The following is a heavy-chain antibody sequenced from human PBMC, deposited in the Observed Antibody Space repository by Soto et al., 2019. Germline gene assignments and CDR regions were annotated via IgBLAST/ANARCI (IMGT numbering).Heavy chain of an antibody. CDR1: GFTFSSYA. J-gene: IGHJ6*02. CDR3: AKPPGPMVRVPVGYYYYGMDV. Sequence: HPGGSLRLSCAASGFTFSSYAMSWVRQAPGKGLEWVSAISGSGGSTYYADSVKGRFTISRDNSKNTLYLQMNSLRAEDTAVYYCAKPPGPMVRVPVGYYYYGMDVWGQGTTVTVSS. V-gene: IGHV3-23*01. CDR2: ISGSGGST. D-gene: IGHD3-10*01.